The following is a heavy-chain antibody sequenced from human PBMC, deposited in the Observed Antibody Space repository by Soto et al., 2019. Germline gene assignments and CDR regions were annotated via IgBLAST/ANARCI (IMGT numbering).Heavy chain of an antibody. V-gene: IGHV3-48*02. J-gene: IGHJ4*02. CDR3: ARGLYYYDSRGYWGY. D-gene: IGHD3-22*01. Sequence: EVQLVESGGGLVQPGGSLRLSCAASGFTFSSYSMNWVRQAPGKGVEWVSYISSSSSTIYYADSVKGRFTISRDNAKNSLYLQMNSLRDEDTAVYYCARGLYYYDSRGYWGYWGQGTLVTVSS. CDR1: GFTFSSYS. CDR2: ISSSSSTI.